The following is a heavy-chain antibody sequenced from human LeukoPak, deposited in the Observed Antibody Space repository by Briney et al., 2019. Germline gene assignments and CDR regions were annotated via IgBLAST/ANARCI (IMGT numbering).Heavy chain of an antibody. J-gene: IGHJ2*01. V-gene: IGHV3-23*01. CDR1: GFTFSNYA. D-gene: IGHD2-8*01. Sequence: GGSLTLSCAPSGFTFSNYAMSWVRPAPGKGLEWVSTISGSGGSTYSPDSVKGRCTMSRDNSKNPLHLQVKSLTAEDPAVYYCAKDAGNEYWYFDLWGRGTLVTVSS. CDR3: AKDAGNEYWYFDL. CDR2: ISGSGGST.